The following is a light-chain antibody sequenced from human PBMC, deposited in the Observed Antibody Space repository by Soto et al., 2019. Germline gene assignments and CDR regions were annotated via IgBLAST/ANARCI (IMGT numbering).Light chain of an antibody. CDR3: HTWSTGIHV. V-gene: IGLV4-69*01. J-gene: IGLJ1*01. CDR1: SGHSTYV. Sequence: QPVLTQSPSASASLGASVKLTCTLSSGHSTYVIAWHQQQPEKGPRFLMKVSSDGTHAKGDGIPDRFSGSSSGAERYLTISSLQSEDEADYYCHTWSTGIHVFGTGTKVTVL. CDR2: VSSDGTH.